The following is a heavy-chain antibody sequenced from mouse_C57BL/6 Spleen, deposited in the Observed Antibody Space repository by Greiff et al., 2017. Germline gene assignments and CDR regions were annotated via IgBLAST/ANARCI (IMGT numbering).Heavy chain of an antibody. D-gene: IGHD1-2*01. CDR3: ARGATAPYFDY. CDR2: IHPNSGST. CDR1: GYTFTSYW. Sequence: QVQLQQPGAELVKPGASVKLSCKASGYTFTSYWMHRVKQRPGQGPEWIGMIHPNSGSTNYNEKFKSKATLTVDKSSSTAYMQLSSLTSEDSAVYYGARGATAPYFDYWGQGTTLTVSS. V-gene: IGHV1-64*01. J-gene: IGHJ2*01.